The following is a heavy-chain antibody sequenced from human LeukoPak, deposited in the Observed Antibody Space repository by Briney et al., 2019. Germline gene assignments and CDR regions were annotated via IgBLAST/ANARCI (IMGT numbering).Heavy chain of an antibody. J-gene: IGHJ4*02. CDR3: YYYDSSGFYPQTKIDY. V-gene: IGHV3-23*01. CDR1: GFSFSTYS. D-gene: IGHD3-22*01. Sequence: GGSLTLSCAGSGFSFSTYSMNWVRQAPGKGLEWVSGITGSGANTYYADSVKGRFTIPRDNSKNTLYLRMNSLRAEDTAVYYCYYYDSSGFYPQTKIDYWGQGTLVTVSS. CDR2: ITGSGANT.